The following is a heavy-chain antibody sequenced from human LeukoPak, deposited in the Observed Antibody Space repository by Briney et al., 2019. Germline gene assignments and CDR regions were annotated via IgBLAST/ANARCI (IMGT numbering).Heavy chain of an antibody. CDR3: ARGYGDYENAFDI. J-gene: IGHJ3*02. Sequence: SETLSLTCTVSGGSISSYYWSWIRQPPGKGLEWIGYIYYSGSTNYNPSLKSRVTISVDTSKNQNQFSLKLSSVTAADTAVYYCARGYGDYENAFDIWGQGTMVTVSS. D-gene: IGHD4-17*01. V-gene: IGHV4-59*12. CDR1: GGSISSYY. CDR2: IYYSGST.